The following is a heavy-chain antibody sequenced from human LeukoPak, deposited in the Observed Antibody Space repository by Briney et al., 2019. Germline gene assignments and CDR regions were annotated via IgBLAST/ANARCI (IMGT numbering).Heavy chain of an antibody. CDR2: INHSGST. Sequence: PSETLSLTCAVYGGSFSGYYWSWIRQPPGQGLEWIGEINHSGSTNYNPSLKSRVTISVDTSKNQFSLKLSSVTAADTAVYYCARLSVVIPDSLFDPWGQGTLVTVSS. V-gene: IGHV4-34*01. CDR3: ARLSVVIPDSLFDP. CDR1: GGSFSGYY. D-gene: IGHD2-2*01. J-gene: IGHJ5*02.